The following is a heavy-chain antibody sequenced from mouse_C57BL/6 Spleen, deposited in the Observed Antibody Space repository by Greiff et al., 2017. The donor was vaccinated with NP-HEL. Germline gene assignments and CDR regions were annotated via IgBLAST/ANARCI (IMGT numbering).Heavy chain of an antibody. CDR3: ARSGNYDGAFAY. V-gene: IGHV1-69*01. Sequence: QVQLQQPGAELVMPGASVKLSCKASGYTFTSYWMHWVKQRPGPGLEWIGAIDPSDSYTNYNQKFKGKSTLTVDKSSSTAYMQLSSLTSEDSAVYYCARSGNYDGAFAYWGQGTLVTVSA. D-gene: IGHD2-4*01. CDR1: GYTFTSYW. CDR2: IDPSDSYT. J-gene: IGHJ3*01.